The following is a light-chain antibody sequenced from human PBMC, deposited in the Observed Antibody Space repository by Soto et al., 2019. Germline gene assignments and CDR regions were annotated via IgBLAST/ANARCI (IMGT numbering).Light chain of an antibody. Sequence: EIVLTQSPATLSSFPGDRVTLSCRASQYINTRLAWYQHRPGQAPRLLIYGASTRATGIPARFSGSGSGTEFTLTISSLQSEDFAVYYCQQYNNWPFITFGQGTRLEIK. V-gene: IGKV3-15*01. J-gene: IGKJ5*01. CDR1: QYINTR. CDR3: QQYNNWPFIT. CDR2: GAS.